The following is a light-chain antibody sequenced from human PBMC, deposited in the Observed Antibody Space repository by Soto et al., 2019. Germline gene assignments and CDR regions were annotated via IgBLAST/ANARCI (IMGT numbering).Light chain of an antibody. V-gene: IGLV1-47*02. Sequence: QSVLTQPPSASGTPGQRVTISCYGSSSNIGSNYVYWYQQLPGTAPKLLVFDDNQRPSGVPDRFSDSKSGTSASLAISGLRSEDEADYYCAAWDNSLSGRVFGGGTKVTVL. CDR1: SSNIGSNY. CDR3: AAWDNSLSGRV. CDR2: DDN. J-gene: IGLJ3*02.